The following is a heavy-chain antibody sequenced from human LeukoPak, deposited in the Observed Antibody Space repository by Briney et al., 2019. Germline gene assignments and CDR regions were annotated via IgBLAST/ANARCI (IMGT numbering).Heavy chain of an antibody. J-gene: IGHJ4*02. CDR2: ISADGSNQ. V-gene: IGHV3-30*04. Sequence: GGSLRLSCAASEFTFRTYDMYWVRQAPGKGLEWVAVISADGSNQNYANSVKGRFTISRDNSKNTLYLQMNSLRPEDTALYYCAKNHRDAGDYWGQGTLVTVSS. CDR1: EFTFRTYD. D-gene: IGHD3-10*01. CDR3: AKNHRDAGDY.